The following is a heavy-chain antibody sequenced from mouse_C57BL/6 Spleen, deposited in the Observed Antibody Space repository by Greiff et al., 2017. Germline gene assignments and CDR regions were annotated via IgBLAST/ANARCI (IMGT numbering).Heavy chain of an antibody. J-gene: IGHJ2*01. CDR1: GYTFTSYW. CDR3: ARGTMVTTLDY. D-gene: IGHD2-2*01. V-gene: IGHV1-69*01. CDR2: FDPSDSYT. Sequence: QVQLQQPGAELVMPGASVKLSCKASGYTFTSYWMHWVKQRPGQGLEWIGEFDPSDSYTNYNQKFKGKSTLTVDKSSSTAYMQLSSLTSEDSAVYYCARGTMVTTLDYWGQGTTLTVSS.